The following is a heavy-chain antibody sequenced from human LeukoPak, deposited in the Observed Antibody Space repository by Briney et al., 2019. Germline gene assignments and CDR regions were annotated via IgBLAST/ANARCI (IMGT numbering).Heavy chain of an antibody. J-gene: IGHJ4*02. CDR3: ARGVYIAAAQYGY. D-gene: IGHD6-13*01. V-gene: IGHV4-59*01. Sequence: SETLSLTCTVSGGSISSYYWSWIRQPPGKGLEWIGYIYYSGTTNYNPSLKSRVTISVDTSKNQFSLKLGSVTAADTAVYYCARGVYIAAAQYGYWGQGTLVTVSS. CDR1: GGSISSYY. CDR2: IYYSGTT.